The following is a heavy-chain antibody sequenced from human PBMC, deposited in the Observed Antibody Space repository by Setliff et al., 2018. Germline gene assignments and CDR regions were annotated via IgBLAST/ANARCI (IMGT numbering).Heavy chain of an antibody. J-gene: IGHJ6*03. CDR3: ARATSGWYSAYYYYMDV. D-gene: IGHD6-19*01. Sequence: SETLSLTCTVSGDSISTYYWSWIRRPAGKGLEWIGRVFVDGSTNYNPSLKSRVTMSVDTSKNQFSLNLTSVTAADTAVYYCARATSGWYSAYYYYMDVWGKGTTVTVSS. CDR2: VFVDGST. CDR1: GDSISTYY. V-gene: IGHV4-4*07.